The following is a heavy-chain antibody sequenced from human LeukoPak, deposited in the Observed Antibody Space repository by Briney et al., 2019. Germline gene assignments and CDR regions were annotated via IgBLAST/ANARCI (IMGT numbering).Heavy chain of an antibody. D-gene: IGHD3-22*01. V-gene: IGHV3-48*03. J-gene: IGHJ4*02. CDR2: ISASGRTR. CDR1: GFTFSNYE. CDR3: ARAQGVGYYDSSGYPDY. Sequence: GGSLRLSCAASGFTFSNYEMTWVRQAPGRGLEWISYISASGRTRTYADAVEGRFTISRDNAKNSLYLQMNSLRAEDTAVYYCARAQGVGYYDSSGYPDYWGQGTLVTVSS.